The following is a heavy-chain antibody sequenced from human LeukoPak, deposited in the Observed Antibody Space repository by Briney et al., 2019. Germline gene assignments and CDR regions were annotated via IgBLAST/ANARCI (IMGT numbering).Heavy chain of an antibody. Sequence: VASVKVSCKASGGTFSSYAISWVRQAPGQGLEWMGGIIPIFGTANYAQKFQGRVTITADKSTSTAYLELSSLRSEDTAVYYCARDLGVRWSDPWGQGTLVTVSS. CDR1: GGTFSSYA. D-gene: IGHD3-16*01. CDR2: IIPIFGTA. J-gene: IGHJ5*02. CDR3: ARDLGVRWSDP. V-gene: IGHV1-69*06.